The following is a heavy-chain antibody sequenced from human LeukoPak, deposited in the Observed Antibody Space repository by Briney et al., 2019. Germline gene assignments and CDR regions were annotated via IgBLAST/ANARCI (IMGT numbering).Heavy chain of an antibody. J-gene: IGHJ4*02. D-gene: IGHD3-3*01. CDR3: AVGITVLGVAASFDY. CDR2: IDHCGTA. CDR1: GASYNPYY. V-gene: IGHV4-34*01. Sequence: SDTLSLTCAVYGASYNPYYSRWIRQPRGEGLVWLGDIDHCGTAIYNPSLKSRLTISADASKNQFSLKLNSVADADTAVYYCAVGITVLGVAASFDYWGQGTLVIVSS.